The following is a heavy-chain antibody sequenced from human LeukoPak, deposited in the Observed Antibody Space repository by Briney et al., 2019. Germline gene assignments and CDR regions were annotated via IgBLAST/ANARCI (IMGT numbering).Heavy chain of an antibody. CDR2: INWNGGRT. D-gene: IGHD4-17*01. CDR1: GFTFTNYA. CDR3: ARDYDYGDYPGY. J-gene: IGHJ4*02. Sequence: GGSLRLSCAASGFTFTNYAMGWVRQAPGRGLEWVSGINWNGGRTGYADSVKGRFTISRDNAKNSLYLQMNSLRAEDTALYYCARDYDYGDYPGYWGQGTLVTVSS. V-gene: IGHV3-20*04.